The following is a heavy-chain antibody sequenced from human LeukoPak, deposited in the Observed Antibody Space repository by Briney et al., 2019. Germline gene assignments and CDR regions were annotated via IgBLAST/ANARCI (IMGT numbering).Heavy chain of an antibody. J-gene: IGHJ2*01. CDR1: GYTFTGYY. CDR2: INPNSGGT. D-gene: IGHD2-2*03. V-gene: IGHV1-2*02. Sequence: EASVKVSCKASGYTFTGYYLNWVRQAPGQGLEWMGWINPNSGGTNYAQNFQGRVTMTRDTSISTAYMELSRLRSDDTAVYYCARDVELTGYCSSTNCLGVTGYFDLWGRGTLVTVSS. CDR3: ARDVELTGYCSSTNCLGVTGYFDL.